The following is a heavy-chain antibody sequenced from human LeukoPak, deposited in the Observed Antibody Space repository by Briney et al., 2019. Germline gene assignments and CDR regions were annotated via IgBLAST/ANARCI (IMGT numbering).Heavy chain of an antibody. V-gene: IGHV3-48*04. CDR2: ISSSGSTI. Sequence: GGSLRLSCAASGITFSNACMTWVRQAPGKGLEWVSYISSSGSTIYYADSVKGRFTISRDNAKNSLYLQMNSLRAEDTAVYYCARGFLEWLLYHWGQGTLVTVSS. D-gene: IGHD3-3*01. CDR3: ARGFLEWLLYH. J-gene: IGHJ5*02. CDR1: GITFSNAC.